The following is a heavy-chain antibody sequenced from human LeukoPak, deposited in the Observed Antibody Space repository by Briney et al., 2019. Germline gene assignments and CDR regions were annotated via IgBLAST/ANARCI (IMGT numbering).Heavy chain of an antibody. D-gene: IGHD6-13*01. CDR1: GGSISSYY. CDR2: IYTSGSA. V-gene: IGHV4-4*07. CDR3: TKGYSMSY. Sequence: SETLSLTCTVSGGSISSYYWSWIRQPAGKGLEWIGRIYTSGSANYNPSLKSRVTMSVDTSKNQFSLQLNSVTPEDTAVYYCTKGYSMSYWGLGTLVTVSS. J-gene: IGHJ4*02.